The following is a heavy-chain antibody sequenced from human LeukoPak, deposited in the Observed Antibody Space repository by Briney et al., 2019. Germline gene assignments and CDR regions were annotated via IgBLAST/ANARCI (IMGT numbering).Heavy chain of an antibody. D-gene: IGHD3-22*01. CDR3: ASGRGEGSGWFDY. V-gene: IGHV3-21*01. CDR2: ITSSSSYI. J-gene: IGHJ4*02. Sequence: GGSLRLSCAASGFTFSGYSMTWVRQAPGKGLEWVSSITSSSSYIYYADSVKGRFTISRDNAKNSLYLQMNSLRAEDTAVYYCASGRGEGSGWFDYWGQGTLVTVSS. CDR1: GFTFSGYS.